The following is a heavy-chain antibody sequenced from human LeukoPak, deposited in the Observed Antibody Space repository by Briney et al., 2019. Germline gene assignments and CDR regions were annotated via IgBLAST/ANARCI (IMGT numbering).Heavy chain of an antibody. CDR1: GFTFDDYA. D-gene: IGHD3-3*01. CDR3: AKDRFRRDYYYYGMDV. J-gene: IGHJ6*02. Sequence: GGSLRLSCAASGFTFDDYAMHWVRQAPGKGLEWVSGISWNSGSIGYADSVKGRFTISRDNAKNSLYLQMNSLRAEDTALYYCAKDRFRRDYYYYGMDVWGQGTTVTVSS. CDR2: ISWNSGSI. V-gene: IGHV3-9*01.